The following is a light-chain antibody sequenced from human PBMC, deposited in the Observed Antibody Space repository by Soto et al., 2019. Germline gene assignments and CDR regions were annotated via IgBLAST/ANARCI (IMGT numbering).Light chain of an antibody. CDR1: SSDVGGYSY. J-gene: IGLJ1*01. V-gene: IGLV2-14*01. Sequence: SVLTQPASVCGSPGQSIAISCTGTSSDVGGYSYVSWYQQQPGKAPKLVISDVSNRPSGVSDRFSGSKSGNTASLATSGLQTEDEADYYCASYTTSSTYVFGTGTKVTVL. CDR2: DVS. CDR3: ASYTTSSTYV.